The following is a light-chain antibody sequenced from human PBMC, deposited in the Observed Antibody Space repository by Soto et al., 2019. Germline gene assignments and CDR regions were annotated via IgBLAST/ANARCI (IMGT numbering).Light chain of an antibody. V-gene: IGLV1-40*01. Sequence: QSVLTQPPSVSGAPGQRVTISCTGSSSNIGAGYDVHWYQQLPGTAPKLLLYGNSNLPSGVPDRFSGSKSGTSASLAITGLQAEDEADYCCQSYDSSLSGYVFGTGTKLTVL. CDR3: QSYDSSLSGYV. CDR2: GNS. J-gene: IGLJ1*01. CDR1: SSNIGAGYD.